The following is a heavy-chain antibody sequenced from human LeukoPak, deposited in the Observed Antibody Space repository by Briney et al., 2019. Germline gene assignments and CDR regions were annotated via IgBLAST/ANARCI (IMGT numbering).Heavy chain of an antibody. D-gene: IGHD1-7*01. CDR3: ARYQSGTTCDI. Sequence: PGGSLRLSCAASGFTFSSYSMNWVRQPPGKGLEWIGIIYSSGRITYNPSLKSRVTISVDTSKNQFSLKLSSVTAADTAVYNCARYQSGTTCDIWGQGTMVTVSS. CDR2: IYSSGRI. V-gene: IGHV4-4*08. CDR1: GFTFSSYSMN. J-gene: IGHJ3*02.